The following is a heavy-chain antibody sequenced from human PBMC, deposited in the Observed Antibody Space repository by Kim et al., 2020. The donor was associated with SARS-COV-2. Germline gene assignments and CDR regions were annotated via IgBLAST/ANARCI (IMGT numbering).Heavy chain of an antibody. CDR2: ISYDGSNK. J-gene: IGHJ4*02. Sequence: GGSLRLSCAASGFTFSSYAMHWVRQAPGKGLEWVAVISYDGSNKYYADSVKGRFTISRDNSKNTLYLQMNSLRAEDTAVYYCARAFFNGSGSFYFDYWGQGTLVTVSS. V-gene: IGHV3-30-3*01. CDR1: GFTFSSYA. CDR3: ARAFFNGSGSFYFDY. D-gene: IGHD3-10*01.